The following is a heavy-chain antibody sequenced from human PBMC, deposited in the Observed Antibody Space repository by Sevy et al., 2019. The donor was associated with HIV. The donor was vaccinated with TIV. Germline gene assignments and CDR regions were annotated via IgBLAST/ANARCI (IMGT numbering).Heavy chain of an antibody. CDR3: ARSPPVVVVPGAPSWFDP. Sequence: SETLSLTCAVHDGSFSGYYWNWIRQLPGKGLEWIGEINESGIVYYNPSLKNRVTISVDQSKKQFSLKLNPVTAADTAVYFCARSPPVVVVPGAPSWFDPWGQGTLVTVSS. J-gene: IGHJ5*02. CDR1: DGSFSGYY. CDR2: INESGIV. V-gene: IGHV4-34*01. D-gene: IGHD2-2*01.